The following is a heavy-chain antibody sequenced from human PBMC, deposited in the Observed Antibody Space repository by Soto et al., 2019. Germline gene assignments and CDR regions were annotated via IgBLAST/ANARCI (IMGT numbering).Heavy chain of an antibody. Sequence: GGSLRLSCAAPGFTFSGYWMTRVRQAPGKGLEWVADIKKDGTEKYYADSVKGRFTISRDNAKNSVYLQMDGLTVEDTAVYRCARGPSYSDYSNDWFFDSWGQGALVTVS. J-gene: IGHJ4*02. V-gene: IGHV3-7*03. CDR3: ARGPSYSDYSNDWFFDS. CDR2: IKKDGTEK. D-gene: IGHD3-9*01. CDR1: GFTFSGYW.